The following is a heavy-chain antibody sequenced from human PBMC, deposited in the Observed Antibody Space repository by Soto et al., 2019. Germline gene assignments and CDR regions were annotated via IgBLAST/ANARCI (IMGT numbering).Heavy chain of an antibody. Sequence: SETLSLTCTVSGGSISSYYCSWIRQPPGKGLEWIGYIYYSGSTNYNPSLKSRVTISVDTSKNQFSLKLSSVTAPDTAVYYCARVKQQLGSYYYYCMDVWGQGTTVTVSS. CDR1: GGSISSYY. J-gene: IGHJ6*02. V-gene: IGHV4-59*01. D-gene: IGHD6-13*01. CDR3: ARVKQQLGSYYYYCMDV. CDR2: IYYSGST.